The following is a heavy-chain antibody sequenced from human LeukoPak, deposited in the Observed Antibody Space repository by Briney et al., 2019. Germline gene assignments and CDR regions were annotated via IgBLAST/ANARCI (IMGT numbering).Heavy chain of an antibody. Sequence: ASVKVSCKASGYTFTSYDINWVRQATGQGLEWMGWMNPNSGNTGYAQKFQGRVTMTRNTSISTAYMELSSLRSEDTAVYYCARARRILEWLFQPPDHWGQGTLVTVSS. CDR2: MNPNSGNT. D-gene: IGHD3-3*01. CDR1: GYTFTSYD. V-gene: IGHV1-8*01. CDR3: ARARRILEWLFQPPDH. J-gene: IGHJ4*02.